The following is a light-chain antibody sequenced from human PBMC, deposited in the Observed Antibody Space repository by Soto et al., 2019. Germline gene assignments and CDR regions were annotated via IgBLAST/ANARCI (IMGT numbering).Light chain of an antibody. V-gene: IGKV3-15*01. Sequence: ETVMTQSPATLSASPGESATLSCRASQSVTSDLAWYQQIPGQAPRLLIYSASTGATGGPARFSGSGSGTEFTLTISSLQSEDFAIYYCQQYNNWPLTFGGGTKVEI. CDR2: SAS. CDR1: QSVTSD. CDR3: QQYNNWPLT. J-gene: IGKJ4*01.